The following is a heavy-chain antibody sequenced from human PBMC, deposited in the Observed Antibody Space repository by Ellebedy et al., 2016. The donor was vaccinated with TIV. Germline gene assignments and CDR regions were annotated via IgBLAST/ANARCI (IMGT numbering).Heavy chain of an antibody. CDR2: INPDNGGT. J-gene: IGHJ4*02. D-gene: IGHD3-10*01. CDR3: ARIRGVIVFDY. Sequence: ASVKVSCKASGYTFTGYYLHWVRQAPGQGLEWMGWINPDNGGTHCAQKFQGRATMTRDTSISTAYMELSRLRSDDTAVYYCARIRGVIVFDYWGQGTLVTVSS. V-gene: IGHV1-2*02. CDR1: GYTFTGYY.